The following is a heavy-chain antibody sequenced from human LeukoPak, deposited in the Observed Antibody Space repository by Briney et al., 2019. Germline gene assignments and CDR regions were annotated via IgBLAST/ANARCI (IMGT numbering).Heavy chain of an antibody. CDR3: VRDFRFLDDY. V-gene: IGHV3-7*01. D-gene: IGHD3-3*01. Sequence: GGSLRLSCAASGLSFSSYWMTWVRQAPGKGLEWVANIKQDGTEKYSVDSVKGRFTISRDNAKNSLYLQMNSVRAEDTAVYYCVRDFRFLDDYWGQGTLVSVSS. J-gene: IGHJ4*02. CDR1: GLSFSSYW. CDR2: IKQDGTEK.